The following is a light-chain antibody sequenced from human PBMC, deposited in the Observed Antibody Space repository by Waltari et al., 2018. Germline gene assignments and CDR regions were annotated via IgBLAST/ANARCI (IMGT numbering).Light chain of an antibody. CDR1: RSDVRGYKY. CDR3: CSYAGGYTMA. Sequence: QSALPQPRSVSGSPGQSVTISCPGTRSDVRGYKYVSWHQQRPGKPPKLIIFDFSERPSGVPDLFSGPNTGNTASLTISGLQAEDEADYYCCSYAGGYTMAVGGGTKLTVL. J-gene: IGLJ2*01. CDR2: DFS. V-gene: IGLV2-11*01.